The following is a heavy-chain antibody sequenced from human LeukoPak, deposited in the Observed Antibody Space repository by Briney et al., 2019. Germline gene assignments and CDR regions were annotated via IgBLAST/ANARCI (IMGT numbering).Heavy chain of an antibody. D-gene: IGHD6-19*01. CDR1: GYTLTELS. Sequence: ASVKVSCKVSGYTLTELSMHWVRQAPGKGLEWMGGFDPEDGETIYAQKFQGRVTMTEDTSTDTAYMELSSLRSEDTAVYYCATEGPLAVATAFDIWGQGTMVTVSS. J-gene: IGHJ3*02. V-gene: IGHV1-24*01. CDR3: ATEGPLAVATAFDI. CDR2: FDPEDGET.